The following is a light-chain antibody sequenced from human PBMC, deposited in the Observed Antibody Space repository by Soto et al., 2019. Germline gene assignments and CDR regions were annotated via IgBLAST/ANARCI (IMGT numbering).Light chain of an antibody. V-gene: IGKV3-11*01. CDR3: QHRSTWPPIT. CDR2: DAS. Sequence: EIVLTQSPATLSLSPGERATLSCRASQSLSSNLAWYQQKPGQAPRLLIYDASDRATGIPARFSGSGSGTDFTLTISSLEPEDFAVYYCQHRSTWPPITFRQGTRLEIK. CDR1: QSLSSN. J-gene: IGKJ5*01.